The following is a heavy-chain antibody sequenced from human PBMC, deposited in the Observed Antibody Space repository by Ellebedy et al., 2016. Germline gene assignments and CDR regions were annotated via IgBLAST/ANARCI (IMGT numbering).Heavy chain of an antibody. V-gene: IGHV3-30*14. CDR2: ISYDGSNK. Sequence: GESLKISCAASGFTFSTSAMHWVRQAPGKGLEWVSVISYDGSNKYYGDSVKGRFTITRDNPKNTLYLQMNSLRAEDTAVYYCARDHRYSGSYYYYYGMDVWGQGTTVTVSS. D-gene: IGHD1-26*01. CDR3: ARDHRYSGSYYYYYGMDV. J-gene: IGHJ6*02. CDR1: GFTFSTSA.